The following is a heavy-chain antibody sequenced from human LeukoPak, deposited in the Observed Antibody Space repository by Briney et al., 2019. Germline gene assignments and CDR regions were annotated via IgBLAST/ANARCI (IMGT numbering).Heavy chain of an antibody. V-gene: IGHV3-7*01. CDR3: ARGDSSSWYDY. D-gene: IGHD6-13*01. CDR2: IKQDGSEK. J-gene: IGHJ4*02. Sequence: PGGSLRLSCAASGFTFSSYWMCWVRQAPGKGLEWVAKIKQDGSEKYYVDSVKGRFTISRDNAKNSLYLQMNSLTAEDTAVYYCARGDSSSWYDYWGQGTLVTVSS. CDR1: GFTFSSYW.